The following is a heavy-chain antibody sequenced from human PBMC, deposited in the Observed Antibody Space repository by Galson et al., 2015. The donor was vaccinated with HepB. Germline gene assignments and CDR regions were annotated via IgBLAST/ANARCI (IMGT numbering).Heavy chain of an antibody. Sequence: LVKPTQTLTLTCTFSGFSLSTSGMRVSWIRQPPGKALEWLARIDWDDDKFYKTSLKTRLTISKDTSKNQVVLTVTNMDPVDTATYYCARTYTTSPNWYFDLWGRGTLVTVSS. V-gene: IGHV2-70*04. CDR1: GFSLSTSGMR. D-gene: IGHD2-2*02. CDR2: IDWDDDK. CDR3: ARTYTTSPNWYFDL. J-gene: IGHJ2*01.